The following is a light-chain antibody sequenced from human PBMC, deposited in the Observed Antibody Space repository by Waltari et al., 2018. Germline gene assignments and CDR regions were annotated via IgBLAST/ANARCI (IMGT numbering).Light chain of an antibody. V-gene: IGKV4-1*01. CDR1: QSVLYSSNNTNY. CDR3: QQYYSTPVT. Sequence: DIVMTQSPDSLAVSLGERATINCKSSQSVLYSSNNTNYLALYPQKPGPPPKLLIYWASTWESGVPDLFSGSGSGTDLTLTIRSLQAEDVAVYYCQQYYSTPVTFGQGTKVEIK. J-gene: IGKJ1*01. CDR2: WAS.